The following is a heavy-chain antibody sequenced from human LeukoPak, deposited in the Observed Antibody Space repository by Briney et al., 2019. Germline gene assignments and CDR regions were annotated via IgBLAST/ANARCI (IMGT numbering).Heavy chain of an antibody. Sequence: SQTLSLTCVVSGDSVSSKNGAWNWIRQSPSRGVEWLGRTYYRSRWYNDYAESMEGRMTISQDTSKNQYSLHLNSVTTDDTAVYNCARDFGTTGWHTFDYWGQGTLVTVSS. V-gene: IGHV6-1*01. CDR1: GDSVSSKNGA. CDR2: TYYRSRWYN. J-gene: IGHJ4*02. D-gene: IGHD6-19*01. CDR3: ARDFGTTGWHTFDY.